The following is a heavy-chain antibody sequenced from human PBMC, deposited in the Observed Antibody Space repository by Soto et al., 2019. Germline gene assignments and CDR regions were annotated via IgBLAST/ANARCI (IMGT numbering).Heavy chain of an antibody. CDR1: GSTVISNY. Sequence: WGSLRLSCAASGSTVISNYMIFFRHAPVKGLEWVSVIYSGGSTYYADSVKGRFTISRDNSKNTLYLQMNSLRAEDTAVYYCASLLLRRGYFDYWGQGTLVTVS. V-gene: IGHV3-53*01. CDR3: ASLLLRRGYFDY. D-gene: IGHD3-22*01. J-gene: IGHJ4*02. CDR2: IYSGGST.